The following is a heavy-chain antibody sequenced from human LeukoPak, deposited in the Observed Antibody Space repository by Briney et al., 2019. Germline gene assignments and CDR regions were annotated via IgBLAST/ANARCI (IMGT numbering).Heavy chain of an antibody. D-gene: IGHD6-13*01. Sequence: SETLSLTCTVSGGSISSYYWSWVRQAAGKGLEWIGRIYSSGNTNYNPSLKSRVTMSLDTSKNQFSLKLHSVTAADAAVYYCARSAVAGTVGYYYYYMDVWDKGTTVTFSS. V-gene: IGHV4-4*07. J-gene: IGHJ6*03. CDR1: GGSISSYY. CDR2: IYSSGNT. CDR3: ARSAVAGTVGYYYYYMDV.